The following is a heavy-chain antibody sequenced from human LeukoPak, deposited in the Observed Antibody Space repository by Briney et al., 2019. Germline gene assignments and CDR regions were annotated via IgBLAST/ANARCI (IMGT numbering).Heavy chain of an antibody. J-gene: IGHJ4*02. CDR3: ARDPRVVGAPGYFDY. CDR2: ISYDGSNK. V-gene: IGHV3-30-3*01. Sequence: PGGSLRLSCAASGFTFSSYAMHWVRQAPGKGLEWVAVISYDGSNKYYADSVKGRFTISRDNSKNTLYLQMNSLRAEDTAVYYCARDPRVVGAPGYFDYWGQGTLVTVSS. CDR1: GFTFSSYA. D-gene: IGHD1-26*01.